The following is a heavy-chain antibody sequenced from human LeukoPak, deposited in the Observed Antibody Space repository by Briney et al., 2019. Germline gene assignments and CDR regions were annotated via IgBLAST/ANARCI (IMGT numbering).Heavy chain of an antibody. J-gene: IGHJ6*02. Sequence: ASVKASCTASGYTFTSYYMHWVRQTPGQGLEWMGIINPSGGSTSYAQKFQGRVTMTRDTSTSTVYMELSSLRSEDTAVYYCARFPNTAMVMGLEYYYYGMDVWGQGTTVTVSS. CDR2: INPSGGST. D-gene: IGHD5-18*01. CDR1: GYTFTSYY. V-gene: IGHV1-46*01. CDR3: ARFPNTAMVMGLEYYYYGMDV.